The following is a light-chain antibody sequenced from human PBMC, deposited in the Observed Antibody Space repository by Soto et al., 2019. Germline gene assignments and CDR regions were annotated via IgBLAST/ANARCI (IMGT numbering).Light chain of an antibody. J-gene: IGKJ2*01. CDR3: QKYNSAPNT. Sequence: DVQMTQSPSSLSASVGDRVTITWRASRDISSSLAWYQQKPGKVPKLLIYAASTLHAGVQSRFSGSGSGTFFTLTINSLPPEDVATYYCQKYNSAPNTFGRGTRLEIK. CDR1: RDISSS. V-gene: IGKV1-27*01. CDR2: AAS.